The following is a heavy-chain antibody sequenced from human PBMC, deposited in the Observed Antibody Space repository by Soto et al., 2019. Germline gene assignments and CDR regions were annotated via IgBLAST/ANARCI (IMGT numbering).Heavy chain of an antibody. J-gene: IGHJ3*02. CDR3: ARMGGIPGDAFDI. CDR1: GFTFSSYG. CDR2: IWYDGSNK. Sequence: QVQLVESGGGVVQPGRSLRLSCAASGFTFSSYGMHWVRQAPGKGLEWVAVIWYDGSNKYYADSVKGRFTISRDNSKNTLYLQMNSLRAEDTAVYYCARMGGIPGDAFDIWGQGTMVTVSS. V-gene: IGHV3-33*01. D-gene: IGHD1-26*01.